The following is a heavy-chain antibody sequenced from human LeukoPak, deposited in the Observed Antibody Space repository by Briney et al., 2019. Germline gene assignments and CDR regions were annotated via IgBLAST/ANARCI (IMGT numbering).Heavy chain of an antibody. J-gene: IGHJ4*02. CDR2: IKQDGSER. CDR3: ATGAGCGY. Sequence: GGSLRLSCAASGFKFSSYWMTWVRQAPGKGLEWVANIKQDGSERNYVDSVKGRFTISRDNAKNSLYLQMNTLRDEDTAVYYCATGAGCGYWGQGTLVTVSS. CDR1: GFKFSSYW. D-gene: IGHD6-19*01. V-gene: IGHV3-7*03.